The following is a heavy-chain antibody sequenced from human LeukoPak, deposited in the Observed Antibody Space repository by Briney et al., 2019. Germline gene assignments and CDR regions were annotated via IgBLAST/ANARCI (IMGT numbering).Heavy chain of an antibody. CDR2: ISSGDGPI. CDR3: ARGQFGDGYSPARVVFHY. V-gene: IGHV3-11*01. Sequence: RPGGSLRLSCVASGFTLSDHYMSWIRQAPGKGLEWISYISSGDGPIYHAESVKGRFTISRDNTKNVLYLQMNSLRAEDTAVYYCARGQFGDGYSPARVVFHYWGQGTLVTVSS. CDR1: GFTLSDHY. J-gene: IGHJ4*02. D-gene: IGHD5-24*01.